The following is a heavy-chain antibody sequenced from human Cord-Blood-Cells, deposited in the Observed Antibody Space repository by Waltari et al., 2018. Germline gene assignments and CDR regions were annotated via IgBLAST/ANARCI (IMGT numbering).Heavy chain of an antibody. D-gene: IGHD4-17*01. CDR2: IIPIFGTA. CDR3: AGDYGDRPLNSMGIY. CDR1: GGTFSSYA. J-gene: IGHJ4*02. Sequence: QVQLVQSGAEVKKPGSSVKVSCKASGGTFSSYAISWVRQAPGQGLEWMGGIIPIFGTANYAQKFQGRVTSTADKSTSTAYRELSSLRSEDTAVYYCAGDYGDRPLNSMGIYWGQGTLVTVSS. V-gene: IGHV1-69*06.